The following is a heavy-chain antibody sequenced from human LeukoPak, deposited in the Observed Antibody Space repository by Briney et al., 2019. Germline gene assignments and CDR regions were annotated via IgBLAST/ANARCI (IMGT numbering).Heavy chain of an antibody. CDR3: ARGPAAGIAAAGTEDY. V-gene: IGHV3-23*01. CDR2: ISGSGGST. J-gene: IGHJ4*02. D-gene: IGHD6-13*01. Sequence: GGSLRLSCAASGFTFSSYAMSWVRQAPGKGLEWVSAISGSGGSTYYADSVKGRFTISRDNSKNTLYLQMNSLRAEDTAVYYCARGPAAGIAAAGTEDYWGQGTLVTVSS. CDR1: GFTFSSYA.